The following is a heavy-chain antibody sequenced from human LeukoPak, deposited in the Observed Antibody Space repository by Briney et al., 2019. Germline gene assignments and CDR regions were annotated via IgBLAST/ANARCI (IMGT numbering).Heavy chain of an antibody. V-gene: IGHV1-69*04. D-gene: IGHD3-16*01. Sequence: SVKVSCKASGGTFSSYAISWVRQAPGQGLDLMGRIIPILGIANYAQKFQGRVTITADKSTSTAYMELSSLRSEDTAVYYCAREFMKRYYYSGMDVWGQGTTVTVSS. J-gene: IGHJ6*02. CDR3: AREFMKRYYYSGMDV. CDR1: GGTFSSYA. CDR2: IIPILGIA.